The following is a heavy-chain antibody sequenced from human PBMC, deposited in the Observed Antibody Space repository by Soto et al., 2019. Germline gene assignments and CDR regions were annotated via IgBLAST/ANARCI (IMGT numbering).Heavy chain of an antibody. CDR1: GYTFTSYG. D-gene: IGHD3-10*01. CDR2: ISTCNGNT. V-gene: IGHV1-18*04. Sequence: QVQLVQSGAEVKKPGASVKVSCKASGYTFTSYGISWVRQAPGQGLEWLGWISTCNGNTYYAQKLQGRVTMTTDTATSTSYMELRSLRDDNTAVYYCARDGQTTRVRGVRGGSYNYSGMAVWGQVTTVTVAS. J-gene: IGHJ6*02. CDR3: ARDGQTTRVRGVRGGSYNYSGMAV.